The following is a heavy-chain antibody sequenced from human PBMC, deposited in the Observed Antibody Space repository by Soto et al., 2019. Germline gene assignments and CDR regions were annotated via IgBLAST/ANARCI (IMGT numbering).Heavy chain of an antibody. Sequence: EVQLEESGGTLVQPGGSLRLSCAASGFTFSNDWMSWVRQAPGKGLERVANINRDGSEKYYGASVRGRFTISRDNPNNSRYLQRTSLSADDTDLDYCARAGVSYGLDFWGQRTLVTVSS. CDR2: INRDGSEK. CDR3: ARAGVSYGLDF. J-gene: IGHJ4*02. D-gene: IGHD3-3*01. V-gene: IGHV3-7*01. CDR1: GFTFSNDW.